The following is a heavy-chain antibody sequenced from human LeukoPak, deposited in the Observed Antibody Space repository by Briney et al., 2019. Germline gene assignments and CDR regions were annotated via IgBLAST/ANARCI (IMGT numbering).Heavy chain of an antibody. CDR2: IKSKTDGGTT. CDR3: TTDLGYCSSTSCRHQRDY. D-gene: IGHD2-2*01. J-gene: IGHJ4*02. V-gene: IGHV3-15*01. Sequence: PGGSLRLSCAASGFTFSNAWMSGVRQAPGKGLEWVGRIKSKTDGGTTDYAAPVKGRFTISRDDSKNTLYLQMNSLKTEDTAVYYCTTDLGYCSSTSCRHQRDYWGQGTLVTVSS. CDR1: GFTFSNAW.